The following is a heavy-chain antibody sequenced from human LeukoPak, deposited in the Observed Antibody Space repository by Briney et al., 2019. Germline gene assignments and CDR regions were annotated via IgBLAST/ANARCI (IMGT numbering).Heavy chain of an antibody. V-gene: IGHV4-34*01. D-gene: IGHD2-2*01. CDR1: GGSFSGYY. Sequence: SETLSLTCAVYGGSFSGYYWSWIRQPPGKGLEWIGEINHSGSTNYNPSLKSRVTISVDTSKNQFSLKLSSVTAADTAVYYCARDLKSAAMDYWGQGTLVTVSS. CDR2: INHSGST. CDR3: ARDLKSAAMDY. J-gene: IGHJ4*02.